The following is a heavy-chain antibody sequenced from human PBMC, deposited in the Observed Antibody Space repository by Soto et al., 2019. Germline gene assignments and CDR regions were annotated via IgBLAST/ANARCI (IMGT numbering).Heavy chain of an antibody. J-gene: IGHJ3*01. D-gene: IGHD3-16*02. CDR3: ARVRARLLSHAFDF. Sequence: QVQLQQWGAGLLKPAETLSLTCAVYGGSFPDYYWTWIRQPPGKVLEWIGEINHSGSTNYNPSLKNRVTISLDTSKNQFSLKVNSVTAADTAVYFCARVRARLLSHAFDFWGQGTLVTVSS. CDR1: GGSFPDYY. CDR2: INHSGST. V-gene: IGHV4-34*01.